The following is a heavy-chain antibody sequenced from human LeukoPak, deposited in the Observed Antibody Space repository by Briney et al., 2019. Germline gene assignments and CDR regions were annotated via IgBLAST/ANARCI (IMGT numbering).Heavy chain of an antibody. D-gene: IGHD6-13*01. Sequence: SETLSLTCTVSGGSISSSSYYWGWIRQPPGKGLEWIGSIYYSGSTYYNPSLKSRVTISVDTSKNQFSLNLISVTAADTAVYFCARETYTSSQRDYWGQGTLVTVSS. CDR1: GGSISSSSYY. CDR3: ARETYTSSQRDY. CDR2: IYYSGST. J-gene: IGHJ4*02. V-gene: IGHV4-39*07.